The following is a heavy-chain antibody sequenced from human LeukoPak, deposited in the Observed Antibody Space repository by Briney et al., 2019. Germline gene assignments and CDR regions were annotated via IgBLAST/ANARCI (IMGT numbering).Heavy chain of an antibody. J-gene: IGHJ4*02. CDR2: IDGSGGST. CDR1: GFTFSSYA. V-gene: IGHV3-23*01. D-gene: IGHD1-1*01. CDR3: ARDLRLENEIGY. Sequence: GGSLRLSCAASGFTFSSYAMSWFRQAPGRGLEWVSAIDGSGGSTYYADSVKGRFTISRDNSKNTLYLQMNSLRPEDTAIYYCARDLRLENEIGYWGQGTLVTVSS.